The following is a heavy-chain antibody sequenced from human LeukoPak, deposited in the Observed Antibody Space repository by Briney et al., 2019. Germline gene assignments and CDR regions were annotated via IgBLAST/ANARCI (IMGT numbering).Heavy chain of an antibody. J-gene: IGHJ4*02. CDR2: INHSGST. CDR3: ARLPRRTYYYGSGSYLGAFDY. V-gene: IGHV4-34*01. Sequence: PSETLSLTCAVYGGSFSGYYWSWIRQPPGKGLEWIGEINHSGSTNYNPSLKSRVTISVDTSKNQFSLKLSSVTAADTAVYYCARLPRRTYYYGSGSYLGAFDYWGQGTLVTVSS. D-gene: IGHD3-10*01. CDR1: GGSFSGYY.